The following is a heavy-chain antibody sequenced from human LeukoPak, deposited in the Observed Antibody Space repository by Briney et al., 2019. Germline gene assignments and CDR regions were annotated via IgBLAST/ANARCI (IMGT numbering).Heavy chain of an antibody. D-gene: IGHD3-10*01. J-gene: IGHJ3*02. CDR3: ARDFFYGSGSYNAFDI. CDR2: VSSSSSYI. CDR1: GFTFSSYS. V-gene: IGHV3-21*01. Sequence: GGSLRLSCAASGFTFSSYSMNWVRQAPGKGLDWVSSVSSSSSYIHYADSVKGRFTISRDNAKNSLYLQMNSLRAEDTAVYYCARDFFYGSGSYNAFDIWGQGTMVTVSS.